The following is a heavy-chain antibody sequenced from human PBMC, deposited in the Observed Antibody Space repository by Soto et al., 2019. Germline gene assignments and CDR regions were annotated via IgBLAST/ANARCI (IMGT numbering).Heavy chain of an antibody. CDR3: ARVGSTMVRGFDY. J-gene: IGHJ4*02. CDR1: GDSITSDKW. CDR2: IYHSGSS. D-gene: IGHD3-10*01. Sequence: PSETLSLTCAVSGDSITSDKWWSWIRQPPGKGLQWIGEIYHSGSSKYNPSLKSRVIISVDKSKNQFSLKVSSVTAADTAVYYCARVGSTMVRGFDYWGQGTLVTVSS. V-gene: IGHV4-4*02.